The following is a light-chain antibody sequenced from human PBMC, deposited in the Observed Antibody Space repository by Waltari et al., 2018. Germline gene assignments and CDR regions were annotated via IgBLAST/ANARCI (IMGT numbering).Light chain of an antibody. V-gene: IGKV1-5*03. CDR3: HQYYSYRGT. CDR2: KAS. J-gene: IGKJ1*01. Sequence: DIQMTQSPSTLSASVGDRVTLTCRASQNISPWLAWYQQKPGKAPKLLISKASSLESGVPSRFSGSGSGTEFTLTITSLQPDDFATYYCHQYYSYRGTFGQGTKVEIK. CDR1: QNISPW.